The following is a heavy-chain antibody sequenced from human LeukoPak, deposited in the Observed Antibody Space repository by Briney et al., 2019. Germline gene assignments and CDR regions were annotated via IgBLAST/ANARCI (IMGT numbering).Heavy chain of an antibody. CDR3: ARLLVVVPAAINWYFDL. J-gene: IGHJ2*01. D-gene: IGHD2-2*02. V-gene: IGHV4-59*08. Sequence: SETLSLTCTVSGGSISSYYWSWIRQPPGKGLEWIGYIYYSGSTNYNPSLTSRVTISVDTSKNQFSLKLSSVTAADTAVYYCARLLVVVPAAINWYFDLWGRGTLVTVSS. CDR1: GGSISSYY. CDR2: IYYSGST.